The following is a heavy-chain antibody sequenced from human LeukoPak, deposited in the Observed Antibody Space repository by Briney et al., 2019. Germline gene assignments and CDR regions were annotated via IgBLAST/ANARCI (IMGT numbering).Heavy chain of an antibody. CDR3: ARDWSSGRHDEYFPH. CDR2: INSDGSST. D-gene: IGHD1-26*01. J-gene: IGHJ1*01. CDR1: GFTFSSYW. Sequence: GGSLRLSCAASGFTFSSYWMHWVRQAPGKGLVWVSRINSDGSSTSYADSVKGRFTISRDNAKNTLYLQMNSLRAEDTALYYCARDWSSGRHDEYFPHWGQGTLVTVSS. V-gene: IGHV3-74*01.